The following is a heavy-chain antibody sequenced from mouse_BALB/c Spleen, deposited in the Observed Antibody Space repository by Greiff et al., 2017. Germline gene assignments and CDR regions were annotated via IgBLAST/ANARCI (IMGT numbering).Heavy chain of an antibody. CDR1: GFSLTSYG. Sequence: VMLVESGPGLVAPSQSLSITCTVSGFSLTSYGVHWVRQPPGKGLEWLGVIWAGGSTNYNSALMSRLSISKDNSKSQVFLKMNSLQTGDTAMYYCASYYDYDGEYYYAMDYWGQGTSVTVSS. V-gene: IGHV2-9*02. CDR3: ASYYDYDGEYYYAMDY. D-gene: IGHD2-4*01. J-gene: IGHJ4*01. CDR2: IWAGGST.